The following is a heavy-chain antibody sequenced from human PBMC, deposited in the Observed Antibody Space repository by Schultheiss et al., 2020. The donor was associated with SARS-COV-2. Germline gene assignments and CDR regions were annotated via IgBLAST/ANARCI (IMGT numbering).Heavy chain of an antibody. CDR1: GFTFSSYS. CDR2: IYSGGST. Sequence: GESLKISCAASGFTFSSYSMNWVRQAPGKGLEWVSVIYSGGSTYYADSVKGRFTISRDNSKNTLYLQMNSLRAEDTAVYYCAILGEHSSSWAPSFWGQGTLVTVSS. J-gene: IGHJ4*02. CDR3: AILGEHSSSWAPSF. D-gene: IGHD6-13*01. V-gene: IGHV3-53*01.